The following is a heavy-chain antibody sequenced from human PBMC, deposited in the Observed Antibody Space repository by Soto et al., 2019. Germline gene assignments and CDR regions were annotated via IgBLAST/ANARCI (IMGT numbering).Heavy chain of an antibody. CDR3: ARVALRYFDDPDNWFEP. CDR1: GYTFTSYA. V-gene: IGHV1-3*01. Sequence: EASVKVSCKASGYTFTSYAMHWVRQAPGQRLEWMGWINAGNGNTKYSQKFQGRVTITRDTSASTAYMELSSLRSEDTAVYYCARVALRYFDDPDNWFEPSGQAPLVTVPS. CDR2: INAGNGNT. J-gene: IGHJ5*02. D-gene: IGHD3-9*01.